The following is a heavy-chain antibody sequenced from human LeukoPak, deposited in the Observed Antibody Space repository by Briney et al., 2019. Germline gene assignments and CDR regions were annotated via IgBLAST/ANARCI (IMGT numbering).Heavy chain of an antibody. Sequence: SETLSLTCTVSGGSISIGSYYWGWIRQPPGKGLEWIGSIYYSGSTYYNPSLKSRVTISVDTSKDQFSLKLSSVTAADTAVYYYARHRVVVAATHFRPPAYMDVWGKGTTVTVSS. V-gene: IGHV4-39*01. CDR1: GGSISIGSYY. CDR2: IYYSGST. D-gene: IGHD2-15*01. J-gene: IGHJ6*03. CDR3: ARHRVVVAATHFRPPAYMDV.